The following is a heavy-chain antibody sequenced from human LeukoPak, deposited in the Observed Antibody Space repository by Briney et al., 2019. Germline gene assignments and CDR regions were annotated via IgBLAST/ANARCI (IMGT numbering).Heavy chain of an antibody. V-gene: IGHV1-2*02. J-gene: IGHJ4*02. CDR1: GYTFTSYY. Sequence: ASVKVSCKASGYTFTSYYMHWVRQAPGQGLEWMGWINPNSGGTNYAQKFQGRVTMTRDTSISTAYMELSRLRSDDTAVYYCARVTGYVMEDYFDYWGQGTLVTVSS. CDR2: INPNSGGT. CDR3: ARVTGYVMEDYFDY. D-gene: IGHD6-13*01.